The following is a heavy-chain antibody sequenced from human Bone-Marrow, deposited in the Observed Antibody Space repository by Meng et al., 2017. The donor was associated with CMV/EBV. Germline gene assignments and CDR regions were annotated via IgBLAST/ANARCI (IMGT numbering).Heavy chain of an antibody. CDR3: ARVFRYYDFWSGSGWFDP. CDR1: SFSGYY. D-gene: IGHD3-3*01. CDR2: INHSGST. V-gene: IGHV4-34*01. J-gene: IGHJ5*02. Sequence: SFSGYYLSWIRQPPGKGLEWMGEINHSGSTNYNPYLKSRVTISVDTSKNQFSLKLSSVTAADTAVYYCARVFRYYDFWSGSGWFDPWGQGTLVTVSS.